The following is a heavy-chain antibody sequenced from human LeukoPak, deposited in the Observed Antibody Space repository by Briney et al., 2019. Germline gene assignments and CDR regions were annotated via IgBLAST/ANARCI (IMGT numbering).Heavy chain of an antibody. CDR1: GGSISSYS. CDR3: ARGWDGIAVAGSFDY. V-gene: IGHV4-59*08. J-gene: IGHJ4*02. CDR2: IYYTGST. Sequence: SETLSLTCTVSGGSISSYSWSWIRQPPGKGLEWIGYIYYTGSTNYNPSLESRVTISVDTSKNQFSLKLSSVTAADTAVYYCARGWDGIAVAGSFDYWGQGTLVTVSS. D-gene: IGHD6-19*01.